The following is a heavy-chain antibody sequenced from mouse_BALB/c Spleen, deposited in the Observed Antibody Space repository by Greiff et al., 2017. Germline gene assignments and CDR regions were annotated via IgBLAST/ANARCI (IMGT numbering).Heavy chain of an antibody. V-gene: IGHV14-4*02. D-gene: IGHD4-1*01. J-gene: IGHJ2*01. CDR3: NANWDYFDY. CDR1: GFNIKDYY. Sequence: EVQLQQSGAELVRSGASVKLSCTASGFNIKDYYMHWVKQRPEQGLEWIGWIDPENGDTEYAPKFQGKATMTADTSSNTAYLQLSSLTSEDTAVYSCNANWDYFDYWGQGTTLTVSS. CDR2: IDPENGDT.